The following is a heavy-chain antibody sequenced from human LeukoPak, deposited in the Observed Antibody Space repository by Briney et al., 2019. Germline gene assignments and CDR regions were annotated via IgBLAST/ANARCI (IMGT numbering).Heavy chain of an antibody. V-gene: IGHV3-30*02. CDR3: AKDGLLRNSGWRGLRAIDI. D-gene: IGHD6-19*01. Sequence: PGGSLRLSRAASGFTFSSYVMHWVRQAPGKGLEWVAFIRYDGSNKYYADSVKGRFTISRDNSKNTLYLQMNSLGAEDTAVYYCAKDGLLRNSGWRGLRAIDIWGQGTMVTVSS. J-gene: IGHJ3*02. CDR1: GFTFSSYV. CDR2: IRYDGSNK.